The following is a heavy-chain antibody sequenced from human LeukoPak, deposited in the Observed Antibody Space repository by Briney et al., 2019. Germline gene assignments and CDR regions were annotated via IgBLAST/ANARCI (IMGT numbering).Heavy chain of an antibody. CDR2: INLETGAT. D-gene: IGHD3-10*01. CDR1: GYPFSGYY. J-gene: IGHJ4*02. V-gene: IGHV1-2*02. CDR3: ARENLNYYGSGSYLY. Sequence: ASVNVSCKASGYPFSGYYIHWVRQGPGQVLEWLGWINLETGATKYAERFEGRVTLTRDKSVTRVHMELRGLRCADSAVYYCARENLNYYGSGSYLYWGQGSQVTVSS.